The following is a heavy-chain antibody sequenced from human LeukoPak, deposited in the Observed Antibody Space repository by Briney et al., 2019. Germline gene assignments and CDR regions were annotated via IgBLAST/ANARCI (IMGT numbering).Heavy chain of an antibody. CDR3: ARAVTYYDFWSGYYGEVPHAFDI. D-gene: IGHD3-3*01. V-gene: IGHV4-34*01. CDR1: GGSFSGYY. CDR2: INHSGST. Sequence: PSETLSLTCAVYGGSFSGYYWSWIRQPPGKGLEWIGEINHSGSTNYNPSLKSRVTISVDTSKNQFSLKLSSVTAADTAVYYCARAVTYYDFWSGYYGEVPHAFDIWGQGTMVTVSS. J-gene: IGHJ3*02.